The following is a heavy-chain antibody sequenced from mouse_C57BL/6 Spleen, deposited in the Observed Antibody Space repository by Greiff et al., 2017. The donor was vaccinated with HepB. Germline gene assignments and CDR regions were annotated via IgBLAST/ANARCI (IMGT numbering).Heavy chain of an antibody. J-gene: IGHJ2*01. CDR3: ARRYYGVAPYFDY. D-gene: IGHD1-1*01. CDR2: IYPGGGYT. Sequence: VQLQQSGAELVRPGTSVKMSCKASGYTFTNYWIGWAKQRPGHGLEWIGDIYPGGGYTNYNEKFKGKATLTADKSSSTAYMQFSSLTSEDSAIYYCARRYYGVAPYFDYWGQGTTLTVSS. CDR1: GYTFTNYW. V-gene: IGHV1-63*01.